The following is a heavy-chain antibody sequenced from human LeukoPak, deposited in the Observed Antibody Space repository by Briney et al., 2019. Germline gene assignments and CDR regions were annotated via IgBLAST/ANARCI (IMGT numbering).Heavy chain of an antibody. Sequence: GGSLRLSCVASGFNFGTNSMHWARQVPGKGLEWVSLINGDGYTYYAASVNGRFTASRDNSKNSLYLQMSSLRPQDTALYYCAKDLGGGLLEYWGQGTLVTVSS. V-gene: IGHV3-43*02. CDR2: INGDGYT. D-gene: IGHD2-15*01. CDR1: GFNFGTNS. J-gene: IGHJ4*02. CDR3: AKDLGGGLLEY.